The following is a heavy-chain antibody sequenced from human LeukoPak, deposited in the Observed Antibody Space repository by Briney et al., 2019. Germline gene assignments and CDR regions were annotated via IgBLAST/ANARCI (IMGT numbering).Heavy chain of an antibody. Sequence: GSLVLSCAASGFTVSSNYMSWVRAAPGKGLEWVSVIYSGGSTYYADSVKGRFTISRDNSKNTLYLQMNSLRAEDTAVYYCARDSEYYYDSSGYYYGGFDYWGQGTLVTVSS. J-gene: IGHJ4*02. D-gene: IGHD3-22*01. V-gene: IGHV3-53*05. CDR3: ARDSEYYYDSSGYYYGGFDY. CDR1: GFTVSSNY. CDR2: IYSGGST.